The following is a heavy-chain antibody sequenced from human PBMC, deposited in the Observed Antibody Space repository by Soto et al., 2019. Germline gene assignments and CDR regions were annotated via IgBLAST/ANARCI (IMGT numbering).Heavy chain of an antibody. J-gene: IGHJ4*02. CDR1: GFTFSIYA. Sequence: PGESLKISCAAAGFTFSIYAMSWVRQAPGKGLEWVSAISGSGGSTYYADSVKGRFTISRDNSKNTLYLQMNSLRADDTAVYYCAKATRGGAATLIRDYWGQGTLVTVSS. D-gene: IGHD6-13*01. V-gene: IGHV3-23*01. CDR3: AKATRGGAATLIRDY. CDR2: ISGSGGST.